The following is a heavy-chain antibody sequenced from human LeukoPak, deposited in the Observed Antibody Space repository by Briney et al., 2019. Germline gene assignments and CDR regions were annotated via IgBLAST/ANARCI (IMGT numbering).Heavy chain of an antibody. CDR2: MNPNSGNT. D-gene: IGHD3-9*01. J-gene: IGHJ4*02. CDR1: GYTFTSYD. V-gene: IGHV1-8*01. Sequence: ASVKVSCKASGYTFTSYDINWVRQATGQGLEWMGWMNPNSGNTGYAQKFQGRVTMTRNTSISTAYMKLSSLRSEDTAVYYCARSPSDILTGYYTVYFDYWGQGTLVTVSS. CDR3: ARSPSDILTGYYTVYFDY.